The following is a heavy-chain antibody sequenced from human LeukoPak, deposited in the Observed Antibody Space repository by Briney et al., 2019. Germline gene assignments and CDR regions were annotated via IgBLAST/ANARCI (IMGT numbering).Heavy chain of an antibody. CDR2: TYPGDSDT. D-gene: IGHD2-8*01. CDR1: GYTFTSYW. Sequence: GASVKVSCKASGYTFTSYWIGWVPQMPGKGLEWMGITYPGDSDTRYSPSFQGQVTISADKSISTAYLQWSSLKASDTAMYYCARQRGGVEFDYWGQGTLVTVSS. CDR3: ARQRGGVEFDY. V-gene: IGHV5-51*01. J-gene: IGHJ4*02.